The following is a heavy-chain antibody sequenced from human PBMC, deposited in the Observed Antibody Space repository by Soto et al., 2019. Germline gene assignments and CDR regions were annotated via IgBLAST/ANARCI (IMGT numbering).Heavy chain of an antibody. D-gene: IGHD6-6*01. CDR1: GFTFSSYS. Sequence: EVQLVESGGGLVQPGGSLRLSCAASGFTFSSYSMNWVRQAPGKGLEWVAYISSSSSAIYYADSVKGRFAISRDNAKNSLSLQMNRLRDEDTAVYFCASLSLSSPYDYWGQGTLVTVSS. CDR2: ISSSSSAI. V-gene: IGHV3-48*02. J-gene: IGHJ4*02. CDR3: ASLSLSSPYDY.